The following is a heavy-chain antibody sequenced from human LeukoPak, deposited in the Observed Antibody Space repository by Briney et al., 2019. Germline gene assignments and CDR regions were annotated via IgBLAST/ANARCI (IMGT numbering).Heavy chain of an antibody. Sequence: GGSLRLSCAASGFTFSACAMHWVRQAPGKGLEWVAVISYDGNNKYSADSVKGRFTISRDNSKNTLYLQMNSLRVEDTAMYYCASGGFYDFWSGYYTPFAYWGQGTLVTVSS. CDR2: ISYDGNNK. J-gene: IGHJ4*02. CDR1: GFTFSACA. D-gene: IGHD3-3*01. CDR3: ASGGFYDFWSGYYTPFAY. V-gene: IGHV3-30*01.